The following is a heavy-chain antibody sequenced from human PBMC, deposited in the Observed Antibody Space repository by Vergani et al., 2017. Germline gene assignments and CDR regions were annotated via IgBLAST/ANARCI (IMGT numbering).Heavy chain of an antibody. D-gene: IGHD3-10*01. CDR3: ARESNYYGSGSSNWFDP. CDR2: INHSGNT. V-gene: IGHV4-34*01. J-gene: IGHJ5*02. Sequence: QVQLQQWGAGLLKPSETLSLTCAVYGGSFSGYYWSWIRQPPGKGLEWIGEINHSGNTNYNPSLKSRVTISVDTSKNQFSLKLSSVTAADTAVYYCARESNYYGSGSSNWFDPWGQGTLVTVSS. CDR1: GGSFSGYY.